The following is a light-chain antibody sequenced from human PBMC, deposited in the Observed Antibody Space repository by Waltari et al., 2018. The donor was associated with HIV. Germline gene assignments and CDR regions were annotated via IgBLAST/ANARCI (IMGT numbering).Light chain of an antibody. CDR2: WAS. V-gene: IGKV4-1*01. J-gene: IGKJ4*01. Sequence: DIVMTQSPDSLAVSLGERATINCKLSQSVLYSSNNKNYLAWYQQRPGQAPKLLIYWASTRESGVPDRVSGSGSGTDFTLTISSLQAEDAAVYYCQQYDSTPLTFGGGTKVEI. CDR3: QQYDSTPLT. CDR1: QSVLYSSNNKNY.